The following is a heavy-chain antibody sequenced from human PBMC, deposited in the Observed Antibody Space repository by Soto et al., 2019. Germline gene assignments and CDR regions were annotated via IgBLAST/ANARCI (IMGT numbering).Heavy chain of an antibody. Sequence: QVQLSQFGAEVKKPGASVKVSCKASGYSFTNFHIHWVRQAPGQGLEWMGMIDPSGGITRDAQRLQGRISMTRDASTSTFDMELRSLTSEDTVVYYGARDVIGHDNYVTIGYYFYHWGQGTLVSVSS. CDR3: ARDVIGHDNYVTIGYYFYH. D-gene: IGHD3-10*02. CDR1: GYSFTNFH. V-gene: IGHV1-46*04. CDR2: IDPSGGIT. J-gene: IGHJ4*02.